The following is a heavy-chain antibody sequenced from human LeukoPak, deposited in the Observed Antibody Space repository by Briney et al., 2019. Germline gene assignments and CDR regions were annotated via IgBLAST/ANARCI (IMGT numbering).Heavy chain of an antibody. CDR1: GYTFTGYY. J-gene: IGHJ4*02. Sequence: ASVKVSCKASGYTFTGYYMHWVRQAPGQGLEWMGWINPNSGGTNYAQKFQGRVTMTRDTSISTAYMELSRLRSDDTAVYYCARDWNLYYYDSSGYQYWGQGTLVTVSS. V-gene: IGHV1-2*02. CDR2: INPNSGGT. CDR3: ARDWNLYYYDSSGYQY. D-gene: IGHD3-22*01.